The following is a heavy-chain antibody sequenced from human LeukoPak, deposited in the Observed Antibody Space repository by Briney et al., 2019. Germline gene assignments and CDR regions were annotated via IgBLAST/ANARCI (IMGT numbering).Heavy chain of an antibody. CDR2: ISGSGGST. J-gene: IGHJ4*02. V-gene: IGHV3-23*01. CDR3: AKDRSSFERPLYFDY. D-gene: IGHD3-3*01. Sequence: QPGASLRLSCAASGLTFSSYAMSWVRQAPGKGLEWVSAISGSGGSTYYADSVKGRFTISRDNSKNTLYLQMNSLRAEDTAVYYCAKDRSSFERPLYFDYWGEGTLVSVSS. CDR1: GLTFSSYA.